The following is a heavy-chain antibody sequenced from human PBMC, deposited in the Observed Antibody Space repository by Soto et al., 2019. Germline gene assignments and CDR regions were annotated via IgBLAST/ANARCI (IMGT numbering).Heavy chain of an antibody. CDR1: GGSISSGGYY. CDR3: ARAKFPSWGYSGYDPYYFDY. Sequence: SETLSLTCTVSGGSISSGGYYWSWIRQHPGKGLEWIGYIYYSGSTYYNPSLKSRVTISVDTSKNQFSLKLSSVTAADTAAYYCARAKFPSWGYSGYDPYYFDYWGQGTLVTVSS. J-gene: IGHJ4*02. D-gene: IGHD5-12*01. CDR2: IYYSGST. V-gene: IGHV4-31*03.